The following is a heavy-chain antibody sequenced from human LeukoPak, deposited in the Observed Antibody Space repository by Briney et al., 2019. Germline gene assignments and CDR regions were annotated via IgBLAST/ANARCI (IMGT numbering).Heavy chain of an antibody. D-gene: IGHD6-19*01. CDR3: ARDRPDVGSGWYLLDDAFDI. V-gene: IGHV4-4*07. CDR2: IYTSGST. Sequence: PSETLSLTCTVSGGSISSYYWSWIRQPAGKGLEWIGRIYTSGSTNYNPSLKSRVTMSVDTSKNQFSLKLSSVTAADTAVYYCARDRPDVGSGWYLLDDAFDIWGQGTMVTVSS. J-gene: IGHJ3*02. CDR1: GGSISSYY.